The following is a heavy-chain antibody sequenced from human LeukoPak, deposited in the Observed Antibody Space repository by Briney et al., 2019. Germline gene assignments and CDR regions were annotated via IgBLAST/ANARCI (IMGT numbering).Heavy chain of an antibody. CDR2: IIGSGGST. D-gene: IGHD3-10*01. J-gene: IGHJ4*02. CDR3: AKQTTFPGSYHLANFDY. Sequence: GGSLRLSCAASGFTFSSYAMSWVRQAPGKGLEWVSAIIGSGGSTYYADSVKGRFTISRDNSKNTLYLQMNSLRAEDTAVYDCAKQTTFPGSYHLANFDYWGQGTLVTVPS. V-gene: IGHV3-23*01. CDR1: GFTFSSYA.